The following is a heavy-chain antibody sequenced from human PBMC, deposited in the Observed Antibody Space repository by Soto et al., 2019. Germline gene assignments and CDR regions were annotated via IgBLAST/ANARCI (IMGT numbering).Heavy chain of an antibody. CDR3: ARDLVPATIARNYYYAMDV. D-gene: IGHD2-2*01. CDR1: GYTFTSYG. V-gene: IGHV1-18*01. CDR2: ISAYNGNT. J-gene: IGHJ6*02. Sequence: ASVKVSCKASGYTFTSYGISWVRQAPGQGLEWMGWISAYNGNTNYAQKLQGRVTMTTDTSTSTAYMELSSLRSEDTAVYYCARDLVPATIARNYYYAMDVWGQGTTVTVSS.